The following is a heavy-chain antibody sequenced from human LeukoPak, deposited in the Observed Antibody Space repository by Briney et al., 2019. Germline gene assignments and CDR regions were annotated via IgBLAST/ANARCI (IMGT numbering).Heavy chain of an antibody. CDR2: ISYDGTSK. CDR1: GFTFSSYW. Sequence: GGSLRLSCAASGFTFSSYWMSWVRQAPGKGLEWVAVISYDGTSKDYADSLKGRVTTSRDNSIDTVYLQINSLRTEDTALYYCARGSGGRLLSSWFDPWGQGTLVTVSS. V-gene: IGHV3-30*03. J-gene: IGHJ5*02. D-gene: IGHD2-21*02. CDR3: ARGSGGRLLSSWFDP.